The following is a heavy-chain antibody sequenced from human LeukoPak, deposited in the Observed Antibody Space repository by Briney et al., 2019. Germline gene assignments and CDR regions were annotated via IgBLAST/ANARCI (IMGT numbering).Heavy chain of an antibody. J-gene: IGHJ6*02. Sequence: GGSLRLSCEASAFTFSIYGMSWVRQAPGKGLEWVSSISGSGGGTHYAASVRGRFTISRDNSKNMLYLQMNSLRVKDTAVYYCAKWLQDYYAMDVWGQGTTVTVSS. V-gene: IGHV3-23*01. CDR1: AFTFSIYG. CDR3: AKWLQDYYAMDV. CDR2: ISGSGGGT. D-gene: IGHD3-10*01.